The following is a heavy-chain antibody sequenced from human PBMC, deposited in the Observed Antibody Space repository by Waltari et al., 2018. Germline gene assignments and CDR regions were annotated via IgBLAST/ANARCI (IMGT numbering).Heavy chain of an antibody. J-gene: IGHJ4*02. D-gene: IGHD6-13*01. CDR3: ASRRSWYAWDY. V-gene: IGHV4-34*01. CDR2: INHSGST. CDR1: GGSFRGYY. Sequence: QVQLQQWGAGLLKPSETLSLTCAVYGGSFRGYYWSWIRQPPGKGLEWIGEINHSGSTNYNPSLKSRVTISVDTSKNQFSLKLSSVTAADTAVYYCASRRSWYAWDYWGQGTLVTVSS.